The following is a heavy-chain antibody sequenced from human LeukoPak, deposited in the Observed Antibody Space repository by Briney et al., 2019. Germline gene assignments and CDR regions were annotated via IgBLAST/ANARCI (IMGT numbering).Heavy chain of an antibody. J-gene: IGHJ5*02. CDR1: GYSFDKFG. V-gene: IGHV1-18*01. D-gene: IGHD2-21*01. CDR2: ISAYSGKT. CDR3: VRVGSAYGDPLEFDL. Sequence: ASVKVSCKPSGYSFDKFGISWVRQAPGQGLEWMGWISAYSGKTDSAQKLQDRVTMTTDNSTSTAYLELRSLRADDTAVYFCVRVGSAYGDPLEFDLWGKGTLVTVSS.